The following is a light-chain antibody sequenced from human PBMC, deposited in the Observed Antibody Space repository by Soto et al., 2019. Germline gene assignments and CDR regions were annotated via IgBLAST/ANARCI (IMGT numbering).Light chain of an antibody. CDR2: DAS. CDR1: QGITNC. CDR3: QQHNTLPIT. V-gene: IGKV1-33*01. Sequence: DIQMTQSPSSLSESVGDRVTITCRASQGITNCLSWYQQKPGKAPQLLIYDASNLETGVPSRFSGSGSGTDFTFTINSLQPEDFATYYCQQHNTLPITFGPGTTVDI. J-gene: IGKJ3*01.